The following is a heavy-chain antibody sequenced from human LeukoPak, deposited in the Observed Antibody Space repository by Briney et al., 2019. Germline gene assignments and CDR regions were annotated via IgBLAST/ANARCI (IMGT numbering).Heavy chain of an antibody. Sequence: SETLSLTCTVAGGSISSYYWSWIRQPAGKGLEWIGRIYTGGSTNYNPSLKRRVTMSVDTSKNQFSPKLSSVTAADTAVYYCARDGPLVSWGQGTLVTVSS. D-gene: IGHD2-8*01. CDR1: GGSISSYY. CDR2: IYTGGST. CDR3: ARDGPLVS. J-gene: IGHJ5*02. V-gene: IGHV4-4*07.